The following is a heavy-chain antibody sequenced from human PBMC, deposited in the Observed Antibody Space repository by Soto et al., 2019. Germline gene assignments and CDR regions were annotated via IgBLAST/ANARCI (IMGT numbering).Heavy chain of an antibody. CDR1: GFTFRSYA. J-gene: IGHJ5*02. CDR3: AKDLGFGEENTRSDP. D-gene: IGHD3-10*01. CDR2: ISHDGSVA. Sequence: QVQLVESGGGVVQPGRSRRLSCAASGFTFRSYAMHWVRQAPGKGLEWVTVISHDGSVAYYADSVKGRFTISRDNSKNALFLQMNSLRLEDTARYYCAKDLGFGEENTRSDPWGQGTLVTVSS. V-gene: IGHV3-30*04.